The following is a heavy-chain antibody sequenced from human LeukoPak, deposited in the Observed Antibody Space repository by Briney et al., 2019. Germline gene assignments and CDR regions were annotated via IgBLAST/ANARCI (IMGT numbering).Heavy chain of an antibody. D-gene: IGHD1-26*01. J-gene: IGHJ4*02. CDR2: ISSNGGST. CDR1: GFTFSYYA. Sequence: GGSLRLSCSASGFTFSYYAMHWVRQTAGKGLEFVSGISSNGGSTYYADSLKGRFTISRGNSNNTLYLQMSSLRAEDAAVYYCVKGEWSGSHSRYYFGYWGQGTLVTVSS. V-gene: IGHV3-64D*09. CDR3: VKGEWSGSHSRYYFGY.